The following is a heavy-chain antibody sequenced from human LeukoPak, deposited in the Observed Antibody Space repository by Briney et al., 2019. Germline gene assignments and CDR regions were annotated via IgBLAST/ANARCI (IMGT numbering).Heavy chain of an antibody. CDR3: AREMTTVNLVMRVNDY. J-gene: IGHJ4*02. CDR1: GYTFTSYY. Sequence: ASVKVSRKASGYTFTSYYMHWVRQAPGQGLEWMGIINPSGGSTSYAQKFQGRVTMSRDTSTSTVYMELSSLRSEDTAVYYCAREMTTVNLVMRVNDYWGQGTLVTVSS. D-gene: IGHD4-17*01. CDR2: INPSGGST. V-gene: IGHV1-46*01.